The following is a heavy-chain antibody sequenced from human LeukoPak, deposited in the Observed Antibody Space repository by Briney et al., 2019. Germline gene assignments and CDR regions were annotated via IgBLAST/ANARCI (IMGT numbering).Heavy chain of an antibody. V-gene: IGHV3-7*04. CDR2: IKQDGSKK. Sequence: GGSLRLSCAASGFTFSSSWMFRVRQAPGKGLEWVANIKQDGSKKSYVDSVKGRFTISRDNAKNSLYLQMNSLRAEDTAIYYCTRVGYIDEGIDYWGQGTLVTVSS. D-gene: IGHD5-24*01. CDR3: TRVGYIDEGIDY. CDR1: GFTFSSSW. J-gene: IGHJ4*02.